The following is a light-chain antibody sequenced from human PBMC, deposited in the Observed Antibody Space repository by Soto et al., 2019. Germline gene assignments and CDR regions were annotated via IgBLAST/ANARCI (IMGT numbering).Light chain of an antibody. CDR2: VAS. J-gene: IGKJ4*01. CDR1: QSISSY. V-gene: IGKV1-39*01. CDR3: QQSSSTPQT. Sequence: DIQMTQSPSSLSASVGDRVTITCRASQSISSYLHWYQQKPGKAPKLLINVASTLQSGVPSRFSGSGSGTDSTLAITSLQPEDFATYYCQQSSSTPQTFGGGTRVEIK.